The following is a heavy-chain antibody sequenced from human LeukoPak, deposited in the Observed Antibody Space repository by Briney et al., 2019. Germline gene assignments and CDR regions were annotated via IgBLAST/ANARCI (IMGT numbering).Heavy chain of an antibody. CDR2: ISYDGSNK. V-gene: IGHV3-30-3*01. Sequence: GRSLRLSCAASGFTFSSYAMHWVRQAPGKGLEWVAVISYDGSNKYYADSVKGRFTISRDNSKNTLYLQMNSLRAEDTAVYYCARDLEEAYSSSEEDQYCGMDVWGQGTTVTVSS. CDR1: GFTFSSYA. CDR3: ARDLEEAYSSSEEDQYCGMDV. D-gene: IGHD6-6*01. J-gene: IGHJ6*02.